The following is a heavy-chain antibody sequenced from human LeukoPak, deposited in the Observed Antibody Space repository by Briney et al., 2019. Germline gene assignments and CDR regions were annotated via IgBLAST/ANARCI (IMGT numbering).Heavy chain of an antibody. CDR2: IYSGGST. CDR1: GFTVSSNY. V-gene: IGHV3-66*01. Sequence: PGGSLRLSCAASGFTVSSNYMSWVRQAPGKGLEWVSVIYSGGSTYYADSVKGRFTISRDNSKNTLYLQMNSLRAEDTAVYYCARESGIMITFGGVIATDSYGMDVWGQGTTVTVSS. J-gene: IGHJ6*02. CDR3: ARESGIMITFGGVIATDSYGMDV. D-gene: IGHD3-16*02.